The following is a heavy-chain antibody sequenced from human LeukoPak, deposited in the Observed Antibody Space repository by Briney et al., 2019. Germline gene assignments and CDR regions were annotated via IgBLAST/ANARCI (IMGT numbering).Heavy chain of an antibody. CDR1: GFTSSTYS. J-gene: IGHJ1*01. D-gene: IGHD6-6*01. V-gene: IGHV3-21*01. CDR3: ARGGSTSSSSHFHH. CDR2: ISGSSSFI. Sequence: GGSLRLSCAASGFTSSTYSMNWVRQAPGKGLEWVSSISGSSSFIYYADSVKGRFTISRDNAKNSLYLKMNSLRGEDTAVYYCARGGSTSSSSHFHHWGQGTLVTVSS.